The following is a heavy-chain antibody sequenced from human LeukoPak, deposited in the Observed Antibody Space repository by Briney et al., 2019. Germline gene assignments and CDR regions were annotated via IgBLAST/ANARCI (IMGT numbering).Heavy chain of an antibody. V-gene: IGHV4-59*01. Sequence: PSETLSLTCTVSGGSIRRYYWSWLRQPPGKGLEWIGYIYYSGSTNYNPSLKSRVTISVDTSKNQFSLKLSSVTAADTAVYYCARRIAARPPYYYYYYMDVWGKGTTVTVSS. J-gene: IGHJ6*03. CDR1: GGSIRRYY. CDR2: IYYSGST. D-gene: IGHD6-6*01. CDR3: ARRIAARPPYYYYYYMDV.